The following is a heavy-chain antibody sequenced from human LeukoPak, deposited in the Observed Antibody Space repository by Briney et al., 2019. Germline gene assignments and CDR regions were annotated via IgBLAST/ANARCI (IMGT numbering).Heavy chain of an antibody. J-gene: IGHJ4*02. CDR1: GYTFTGYY. V-gene: IGHV1-2*02. Sequence: GASVKVSCKASGYTFTGYYMHWVRQAPGQGLEWMGWINLNSGGTNYAQKFQGRVTMTRDTSISTAYKELSRLRSDDTAVYYCARDRSEYFDYWGQGTLVTVSS. CDR3: ARDRSEYFDY. CDR2: INLNSGGT.